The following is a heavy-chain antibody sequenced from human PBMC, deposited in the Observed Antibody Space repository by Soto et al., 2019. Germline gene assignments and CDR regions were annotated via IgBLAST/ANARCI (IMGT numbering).Heavy chain of an antibody. CDR2: ISAYNGNI. J-gene: IGHJ4*02. CDR1: GYTFTSYG. CDR3: ARDLAVGLVDY. Sequence: QVQLVQSGAEVKKPGASVKVSCKASGYTFTSYGISWVRQAPGQGLEWMGWISAYNGNIKYAQKLQGRVTMTTATSASTAYMELRSVRSDDTAVYYCARDLAVGLVDYWGQGTLVTVSS. V-gene: IGHV1-18*01. D-gene: IGHD6-19*01.